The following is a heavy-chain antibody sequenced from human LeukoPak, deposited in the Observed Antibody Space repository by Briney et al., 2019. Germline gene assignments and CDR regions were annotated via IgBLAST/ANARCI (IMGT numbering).Heavy chain of an antibody. V-gene: IGHV3-21*01. D-gene: IGHD1-26*01. CDR3: AKDSEPLLPRSPIYLDY. Sequence: PGGSLRLSCAASGFTFSSYSMNWVRQAPGKGLEWVSSISSSSSYIYYADSVKGRFTISRDNSKNTLYLQMNSLRAEDTAVYYCAKDSEPLLPRSPIYLDYWGQGTLVTVSS. J-gene: IGHJ4*02. CDR1: GFTFSSYS. CDR2: ISSSSSYI.